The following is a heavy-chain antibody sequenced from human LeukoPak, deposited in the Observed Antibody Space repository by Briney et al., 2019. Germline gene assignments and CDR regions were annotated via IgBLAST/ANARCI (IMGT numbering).Heavy chain of an antibody. CDR3: ARVGAIAAADFDY. D-gene: IGHD6-13*01. CDR1: GYTFTSYD. CDR2: INPSGGST. V-gene: IGHV1-46*01. Sequence: GASVKVPCKASGYTFTSYDISWVRQAPGQGLEWMGIINPSGGSTSYAQKFQGRVTMTRDTSTGTVYMELSSLRSEDTAVYYCARVGAIAAADFDYWGQGTLVTVSS. J-gene: IGHJ4*02.